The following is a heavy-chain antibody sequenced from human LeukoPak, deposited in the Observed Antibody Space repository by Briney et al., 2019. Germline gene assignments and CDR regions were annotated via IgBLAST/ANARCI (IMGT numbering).Heavy chain of an antibody. Sequence: GGSLRLSCAASGFTFSSYGMHWVRQAPGKGLEWVAVIWYGGSNKYYADSVKGRFTISRDNSKNTLYLQMNSLRAEDTAVYYCAKALTIFGVVGLDYWGQGTLVTVSS. CDR1: GFTFSSYG. J-gene: IGHJ4*02. CDR3: AKALTIFGVVGLDY. V-gene: IGHV3-30*02. D-gene: IGHD3-3*01. CDR2: IWYGGSNK.